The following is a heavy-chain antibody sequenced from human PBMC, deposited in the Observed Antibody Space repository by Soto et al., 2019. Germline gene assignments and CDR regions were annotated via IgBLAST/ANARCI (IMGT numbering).Heavy chain of an antibody. CDR2: INSRATTI. CDR3: ARSSAGTYYPRYGMDV. J-gene: IGHJ6*02. Sequence: EVQLVESGGDLVQPGGSLRLSCEASGFTFSSYRMNWVRQAPGKGLEWVSIINSRATTIYYADSVRGRFTISRDNAKNSRYLQMNSLRDEDTAVYYCARSSAGTYYPRYGMDVWGQGTTVTVSS. D-gene: IGHD3-10*01. V-gene: IGHV3-48*02. CDR1: GFTFSSYR.